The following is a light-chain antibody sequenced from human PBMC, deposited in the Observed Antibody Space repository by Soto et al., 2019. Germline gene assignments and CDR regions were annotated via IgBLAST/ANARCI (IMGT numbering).Light chain of an antibody. V-gene: IGKV1-9*01. J-gene: IGKJ1*01. CDR1: LGISTY. CDR2: AAS. CDR3: QQLNSYSWT. Sequence: TQLTQSPSSLSSSVGDRVTITCRASLGISTYLAWYQQKPGKAPKLLIYAASTLQSGVPSRFSGSGSGTDFTLAISSLQPEDFATYYCQQLNSYSWTFGQGTKVEIK.